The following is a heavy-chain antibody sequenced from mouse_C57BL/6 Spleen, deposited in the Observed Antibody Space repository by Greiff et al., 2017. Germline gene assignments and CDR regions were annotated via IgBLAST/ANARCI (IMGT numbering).Heavy chain of an antibody. Sequence: VQLQQSGAELVRPGASVKLSCTASGFNIKDYYMHWVKQRPEQGLEWIGRSDPEDGDTEYAPKFQGKATMTADTSFNTAYLQLSSLTSEDTAVYYCTTRITREMDYWGQGTSVTVSS. J-gene: IGHJ4*01. CDR1: GFNIKDYY. V-gene: IGHV14-1*01. CDR2: SDPEDGDT. CDR3: TTRITREMDY. D-gene: IGHD1-1*01.